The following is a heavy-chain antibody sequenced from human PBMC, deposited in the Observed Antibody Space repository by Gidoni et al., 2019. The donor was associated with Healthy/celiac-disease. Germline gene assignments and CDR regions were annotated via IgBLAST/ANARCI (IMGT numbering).Heavy chain of an antibody. J-gene: IGHJ1*01. CDR2: IIPIFGTA. CDR1: GGPFSSYA. V-gene: IGHV1-69*01. D-gene: IGHD2-8*01. CDR3: ARGAPYGH. Sequence: QVQLVQYVAAVKQPGSSLKVSCKASGGPFSSYAISWVRQAPGQGLGWMGGIIPIFGTANYAQKFQGRVTITADESTSTAYMERSSLRSEDTAVYYCARGAPYGHWGQGTLVTVSS.